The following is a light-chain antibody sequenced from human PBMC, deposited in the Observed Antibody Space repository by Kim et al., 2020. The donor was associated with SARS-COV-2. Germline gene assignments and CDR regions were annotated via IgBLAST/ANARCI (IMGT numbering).Light chain of an antibody. CDR1: QSVSSSY. J-gene: IGKJ3*01. Sequence: SPGERATLSCRASQSVSSSYLAWYQQKPGQAPRPLIYGASSRATGTPDRFSGSGSGTDFTLTISRLEPEDFAVYYCQPYGTSPLTFGPGTKVDIK. V-gene: IGKV3-20*01. CDR2: GAS. CDR3: QPYGTSPLT.